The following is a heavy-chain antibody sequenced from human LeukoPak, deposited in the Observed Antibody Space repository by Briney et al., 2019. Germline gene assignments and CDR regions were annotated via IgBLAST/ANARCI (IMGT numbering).Heavy chain of an antibody. D-gene: IGHD3-10*01. J-gene: IGHJ6*02. Sequence: GGSLRLSCATSGFTLRYYQMNWVRQAPGKGLEWVSYINVVNGAIYYADSVKGRFTISGDIATNSVYLQMNSLRAEDTALYYCVRDGNRGYDVDVWGQGTAVTVSS. CDR3: VRDGNRGYDVDV. CDR2: INVVNGAI. CDR1: GFTLRYYQ. V-gene: IGHV3-48*01.